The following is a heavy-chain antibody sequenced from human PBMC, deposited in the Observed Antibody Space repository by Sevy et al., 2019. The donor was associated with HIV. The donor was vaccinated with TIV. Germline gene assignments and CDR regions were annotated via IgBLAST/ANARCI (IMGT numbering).Heavy chain of an antibody. CDR2: IKSKSDGGTV. D-gene: IGHD6-13*01. J-gene: IGHJ5*02. CDR3: ITYPRITTTGTGGFDP. CDR1: GFTFSDAW. V-gene: IGHV3-15*01. Sequence: GGSLRLSCAASGFTFSDAWMGWDRQAAGKGLECVGRIKSKSDGGTVEDAAPVKGRFTISRDDSKDTLYLQMNSLKTEDTAVYFCITYPRITTTGTGGFDPWGQGTLVTVSS.